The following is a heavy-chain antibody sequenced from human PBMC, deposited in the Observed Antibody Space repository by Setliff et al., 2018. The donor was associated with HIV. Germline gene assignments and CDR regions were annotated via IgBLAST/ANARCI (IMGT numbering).Heavy chain of an antibody. V-gene: IGHV1-69*05. D-gene: IGHD6-13*01. J-gene: IGHJ3*02. CDR2: IIPMYGVT. CDR3: ARSQDAKLGLDAFDI. Sequence: GASVKVSCKASGSTFSSYVISWVRQAPGQGPEWMGGIIPMYGVTNYAQKFQGRVTITTDESTSTAYMELSSLRSEDTAVYYCARSQDAKLGLDAFDIWGQGTMVTVSS. CDR1: GSTFSSYV.